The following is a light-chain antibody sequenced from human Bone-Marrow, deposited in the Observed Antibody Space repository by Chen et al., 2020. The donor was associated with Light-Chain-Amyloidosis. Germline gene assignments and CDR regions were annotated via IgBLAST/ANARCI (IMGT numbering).Light chain of an antibody. Sequence: QPVLTQSPSASASLGASVKPTCTLRSAHSTYAVAWHQQQPERGPRFLMKLNSDGSHSKGAGIPDRFSGSSSGAERYLTVSGLQAEDEGDYYCQTWGSGSNWVFGGGTKLTVL. J-gene: IGLJ3*02. CDR2: LNSDGSH. V-gene: IGLV4-69*02. CDR1: SAHSTYA. CDR3: QTWGSGSNWV.